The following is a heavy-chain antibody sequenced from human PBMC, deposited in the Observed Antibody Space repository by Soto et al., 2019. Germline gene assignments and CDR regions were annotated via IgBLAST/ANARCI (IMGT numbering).Heavy chain of an antibody. Sequence: GESLKISCKGSGYSFSTHWIAWVRQMPGKGLECMGVIYPDDSDVRYSPSFQGQVAISADKSVSTAYLQWNSLKASDTAMYFCARLPPISVAGGTIDYWGQGTLVTVSS. CDR2: IYPDDSDV. J-gene: IGHJ4*02. CDR3: ARLPPISVAGGTIDY. CDR1: GYSFSTHW. V-gene: IGHV5-51*01. D-gene: IGHD6-19*01.